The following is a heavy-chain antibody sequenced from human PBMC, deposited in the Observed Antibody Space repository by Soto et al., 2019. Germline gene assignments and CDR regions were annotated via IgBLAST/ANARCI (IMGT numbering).Heavy chain of an antibody. CDR2: INPNSGGT. V-gene: IGHV1-2*02. Sequence: ASVKVSCKASGYTFTGYYMHWVRQAPGQGLEWMGWINPNSGGTNYAQKFQGRVTMTRDTSISTAYMELSRLRSDDTAVYYCASANIEVAGTRSDSDYWGQGTRVTVSS. J-gene: IGHJ4*02. CDR1: GYTFTGYY. D-gene: IGHD6-19*01. CDR3: ASANIEVAGTRSDSDY.